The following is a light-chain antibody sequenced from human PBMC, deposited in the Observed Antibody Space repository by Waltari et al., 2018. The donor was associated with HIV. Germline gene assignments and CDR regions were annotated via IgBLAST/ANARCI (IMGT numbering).Light chain of an antibody. CDR2: EDN. CDR1: SGSIASNY. CDR3: HSYDTNNQV. J-gene: IGLJ2*01. Sequence: NFMLTQPHSMSESPGKTVTISCTRSSGSIASNYVQWYQQRPGSAPTTVIYEDNERPSGVPDRFSGSIDRSSNSASLTISGLKIEDEADYYCHSYDTNNQVFGGGTKLTVV. V-gene: IGLV6-57*04.